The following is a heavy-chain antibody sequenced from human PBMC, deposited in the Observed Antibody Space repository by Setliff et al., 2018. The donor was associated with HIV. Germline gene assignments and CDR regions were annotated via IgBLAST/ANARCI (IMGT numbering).Heavy chain of an antibody. CDR2: ISPYNGNT. CDR1: GYTFSNYG. Sequence: ASVNVSCKASGYTFSNYGISWVRQAPGQGLEWMGWISPYNGNTNYVQKLQGRVIITTDTSTSTAYMELRSLRSDDTALYYCARKPTGSPSDYWGQGTLVTVSS. J-gene: IGHJ4*02. D-gene: IGHD2-2*01. CDR3: ARKPTGSPSDY. V-gene: IGHV1-18*01.